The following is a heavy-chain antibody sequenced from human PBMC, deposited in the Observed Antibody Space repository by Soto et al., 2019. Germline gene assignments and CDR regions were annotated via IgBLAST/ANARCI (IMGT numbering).Heavy chain of an antibody. D-gene: IGHD2-2*01. Sequence: LEMMCLSCGVAGYSIRSGYYWGWIRQPPGTGLEWIGSLYHSGSTFYNPSLKSRVTISVDTSKNQFSLKVNSVSAADTAVYYCAVGYCGSTSCSREYFQHWGQGTLVTVSS. CDR1: GYSIRSGYY. CDR2: LYHSGST. CDR3: AVGYCGSTSCSREYFQH. J-gene: IGHJ1*01. V-gene: IGHV4-38-2*01.